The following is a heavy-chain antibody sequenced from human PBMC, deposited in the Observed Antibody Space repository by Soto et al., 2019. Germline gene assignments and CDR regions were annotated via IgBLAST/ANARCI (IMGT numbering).Heavy chain of an antibody. CDR3: ATSYGSGSAHFDY. D-gene: IGHD3-10*01. V-gene: IGHV1-69*02. J-gene: IGHJ4*01. Sequence: QGQLVQSGAEVKMPGSSVKVSCTASGGTFTSYTFSWVRQVPGQGLEWMGRIIPILRMADFAQKFQGRVTINADESTSTVYMKLSSLRSEDTAVYYCATSYGSGSAHFDYWGHGTLVTV. CDR2: IIPILRMA. CDR1: GGTFTSYT.